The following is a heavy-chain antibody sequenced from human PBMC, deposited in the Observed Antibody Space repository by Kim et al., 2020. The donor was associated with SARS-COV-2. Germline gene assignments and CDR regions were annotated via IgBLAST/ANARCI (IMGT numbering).Heavy chain of an antibody. D-gene: IGHD6-13*01. V-gene: IGHV3-23*01. CDR1: GFTFSSYA. Sequence: GGSLRLSCAASGFTFSSYAMSWVRQAPGKGLEWVSAISCSGGSTYYADSVKGRFTISRDNSKNTLYLQMNSLRAEDTAVYYCEAYMSIAAAANYLTDYWGQGTVVTVSS. CDR3: EAYMSIAAAANYLTDY. CDR2: ISCSGGST. J-gene: IGHJ4*02.